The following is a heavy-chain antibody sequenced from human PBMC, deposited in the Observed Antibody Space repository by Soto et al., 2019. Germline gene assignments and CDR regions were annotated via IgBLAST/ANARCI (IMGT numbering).Heavy chain of an antibody. J-gene: IGHJ6*02. V-gene: IGHV3-7*01. CDR3: ARVSILHQLPPDYYYGMDV. Sequence: PGGSLRLSCAASGFTFSSYWMSWVRQAPGKGLEWVANIKQDGSEKYYVDSVKGRFTISRDNAKNSLYLQMNSLRAEDTAVYYCARVSILHQLPPDYYYGMDVWGQGTTVTVSS. D-gene: IGHD3-3*01. CDR2: IKQDGSEK. CDR1: GFTFSSYW.